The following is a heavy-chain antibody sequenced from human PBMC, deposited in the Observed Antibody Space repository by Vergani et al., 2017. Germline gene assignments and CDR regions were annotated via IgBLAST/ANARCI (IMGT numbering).Heavy chain of an antibody. CDR2: INHSGST. J-gene: IGHJ4*02. CDR3: ARGKRGYSRTGAY. V-gene: IGHV4-34*01. Sequence: QVQLQQWGAGLLKPSETLSLTCAVYGGSFSGYYWSWIRQPPGKGLEWIGEINHSGSTNYNPSLKSRVTISVDTAKNQFYLKLSSVSAADTAVYYCARGKRGYSRTGAYWSQGTLVTVSS. D-gene: IGHD5-18*01. CDR1: GGSFSGYY.